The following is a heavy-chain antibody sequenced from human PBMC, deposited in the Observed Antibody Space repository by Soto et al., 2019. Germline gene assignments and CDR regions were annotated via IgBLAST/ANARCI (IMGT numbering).Heavy chain of an antibody. D-gene: IGHD3-22*01. V-gene: IGHV3-33*01. J-gene: IGHJ4*02. Sequence: QVQLVESGGGVVQPGRSLRLSCAASGFTFSSYGMHWVRQAPGKGLEWVAVIWYDGSNKYYADSVKGRFTISRDNSKNTLYPQMNRLRAEDTAVYYCVRDYGSSGYPRHYFDYWGQGTLVTVSS. CDR2: IWYDGSNK. CDR3: VRDYGSSGYPRHYFDY. CDR1: GFTFSSYG.